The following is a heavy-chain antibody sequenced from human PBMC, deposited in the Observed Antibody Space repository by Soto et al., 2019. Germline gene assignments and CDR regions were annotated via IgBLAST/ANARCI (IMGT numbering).Heavy chain of an antibody. Sequence: QVQLQESGPGLVKPSQTLSLSCAVSGVSISSTNHFWNWIRQPPGKGLEWIGFINYSGTTYYNPSLKSRVAISLDTSRNHFSLRLTSVTAADTAVYYCAREEAVRIGRGFDPWGQGTLVTVSS. CDR2: INYSGTT. CDR1: GVSISSTNHF. CDR3: AREEAVRIGRGFDP. V-gene: IGHV4-31*11. J-gene: IGHJ5*02. D-gene: IGHD2-15*01.